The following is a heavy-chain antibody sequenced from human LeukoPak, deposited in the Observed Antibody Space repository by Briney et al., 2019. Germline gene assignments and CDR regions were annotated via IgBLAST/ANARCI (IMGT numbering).Heavy chain of an antibody. D-gene: IGHD2-8*01. V-gene: IGHV3-7*01. CDR3: ARFHLIMVYSAFDY. CDR2: IKQDGSEK. Sequence: GGSLRLSCAASGFTFSSYWMSWVRQAPGKGLEWVANIKQDGSEKYYVDSVKGRFTISRDNAKNSLYLQMNSLRAEDTAVYYCARFHLIMVYSAFDYWGQGTLVTVSS. J-gene: IGHJ4*02. CDR1: GFTFSSYW.